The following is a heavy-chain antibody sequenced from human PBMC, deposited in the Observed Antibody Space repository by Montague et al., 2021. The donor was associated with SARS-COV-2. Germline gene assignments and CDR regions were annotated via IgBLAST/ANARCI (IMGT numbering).Heavy chain of an antibody. D-gene: IGHD5-24*01. CDR3: AHSPIERGF. V-gene: IGHV2-5*02. CDR2: IYWDDDK. CDR1: GFSLNASGVG. J-gene: IGHJ4*02. Sequence: PALVKPTQTLTLTCTFSGFSLNASGVGVGWIRQPPGKALEWLASIYWDDDKRYSPSLKTRLTTTKDTSKSQVVLRMTNVDPVDTATYYCAHSPIERGFWGQGTLVTVSS.